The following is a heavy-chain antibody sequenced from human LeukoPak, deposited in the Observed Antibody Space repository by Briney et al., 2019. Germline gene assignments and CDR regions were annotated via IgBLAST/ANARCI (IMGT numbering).Heavy chain of an antibody. V-gene: IGHV3-9*01. CDR2: VTWNSGSI. Sequence: GGSLRLSCAASGFTFDDYAMHWVRQAPGKGLEWVSGVTWNSGSIDYADSVKGRFTISRDNAKNSLYLQMNSLRVEDTAVYYCARGPDHGGSYYHDWGQGTPVTVSS. J-gene: IGHJ4*02. CDR3: ARGPDHGGSYYHD. D-gene: IGHD1-26*01. CDR1: GFTFDDYA.